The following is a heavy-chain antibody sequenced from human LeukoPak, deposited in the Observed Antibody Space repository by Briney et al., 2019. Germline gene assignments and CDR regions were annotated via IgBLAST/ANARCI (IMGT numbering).Heavy chain of an antibody. CDR2: IYYSGST. Sequence: SETLSLTCTVSGGSISSYYWSWIRQPPGKGLEWIGYIYYSGSTNYNPSLKSRVTISVDTSKNQFSLKLSSVTAADTAVYYCARVKRGYSYPLYYYYGMDAWGQGTTVTVSS. D-gene: IGHD5-18*01. V-gene: IGHV4-59*01. CDR1: GGSISSYY. J-gene: IGHJ6*02. CDR3: ARVKRGYSYPLYYYYGMDA.